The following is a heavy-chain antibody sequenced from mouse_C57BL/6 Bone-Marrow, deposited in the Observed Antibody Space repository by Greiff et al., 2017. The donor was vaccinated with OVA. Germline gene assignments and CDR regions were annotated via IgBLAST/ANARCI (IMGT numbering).Heavy chain of an antibody. CDR1: GFTFSDAW. V-gene: IGHV6-6*01. CDR2: IRNKANNHAT. Sequence: EVQWVESGGGLVQPGGSMKLSCAASGFTFSDAWMDWVRQSPEKGLEWVAEIRNKANNHATYYAESVKGRFTISRDDSKSSVYLQMNSLRAEDTGIYYCTKFYYDYDGFAYWGQGTLVTVSA. J-gene: IGHJ3*01. CDR3: TKFYYDYDGFAY. D-gene: IGHD2-4*01.